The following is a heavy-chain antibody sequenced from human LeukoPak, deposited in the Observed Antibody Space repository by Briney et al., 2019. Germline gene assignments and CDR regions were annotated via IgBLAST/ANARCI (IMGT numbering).Heavy chain of an antibody. CDR2: ISYDGSNK. CDR1: GFTFSSYG. CDR3: TRHAEGYSGYDPTDY. J-gene: IGHJ4*02. Sequence: GGSLRLSCAASGFTFSSYGMHWVRQAPGKGLEWVAVISYDGSNKYYADSVKGRFTISRDNSKNTLYLQMNSLRAEDTAVYYCTRHAEGYSGYDPTDYWGQGTLVTVSS. V-gene: IGHV3-30*03. D-gene: IGHD5-12*01.